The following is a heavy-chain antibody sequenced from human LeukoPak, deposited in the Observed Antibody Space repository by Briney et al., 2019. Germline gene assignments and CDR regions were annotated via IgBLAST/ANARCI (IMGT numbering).Heavy chain of an antibody. CDR2: IYYSGST. Sequence: SETLSLTCTVSGGSISSYYWSWIRQPPGKGLEWIGYIYYSGSTNYNPSPKSRVTISVDTSKNQFSLKLSSVTAADTAVYYCATRSRNSLDAFDIWGQGTMVTVSS. V-gene: IGHV4-59*08. J-gene: IGHJ3*02. D-gene: IGHD1-7*01. CDR3: ATRSRNSLDAFDI. CDR1: GGSISSYY.